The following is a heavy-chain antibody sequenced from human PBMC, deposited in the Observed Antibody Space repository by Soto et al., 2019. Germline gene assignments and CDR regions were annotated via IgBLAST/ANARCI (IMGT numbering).Heavy chain of an antibody. CDR1: GGTFSSYA. Sequence: SVKVSCKASGGTFSSYAISWVRQAPGQGLEWMGGIIPIFGTANYAQKFQGRVTITADKSTSTAYMELSSLRFEDTAVYYCARARPRYSGYDWEVYYYYGMDVWGQGTTVTVS. J-gene: IGHJ6*02. CDR3: ARARPRYSGYDWEVYYYYGMDV. CDR2: IIPIFGTA. D-gene: IGHD5-12*01. V-gene: IGHV1-69*06.